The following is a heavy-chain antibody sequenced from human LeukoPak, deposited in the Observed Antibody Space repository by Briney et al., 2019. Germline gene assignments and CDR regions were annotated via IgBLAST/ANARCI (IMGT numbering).Heavy chain of an antibody. V-gene: IGHV1-8*01. CDR3: ARGGQLLWFGEFETYYYYGMDV. J-gene: IGHJ6*02. D-gene: IGHD3-10*01. Sequence: ASVKVSCKASGYTFTSYDINWVRQATGQGLEWMGWMNPNSGNTGYAQKFQGRVTMTRNTSISTAYMELSSLRSEDTAVYYCARGGQLLWFGEFETYYYYGMDVWGQGTTVTVSS. CDR1: GYTFTSYD. CDR2: MNPNSGNT.